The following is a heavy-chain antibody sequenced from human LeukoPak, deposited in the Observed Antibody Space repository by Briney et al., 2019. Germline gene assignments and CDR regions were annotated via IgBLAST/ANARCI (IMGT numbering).Heavy chain of an antibody. CDR3: ARTPGYCSGGNCYRYFQN. CDR2: ISHDGSTA. CDR1: GFTFSTYS. D-gene: IGHD2-15*01. V-gene: IGHV3-48*01. J-gene: IGHJ1*01. Sequence: GGSLRLSCAASGFTFSTYSMDWVRQTPGKGLEWISYISHDGSTAYYADSVKGRFTISRDNAKNSLYLQMNSLRAEDTAVYYCARTPGYCSGGNCYRYFQNWGQDTLVTVSS.